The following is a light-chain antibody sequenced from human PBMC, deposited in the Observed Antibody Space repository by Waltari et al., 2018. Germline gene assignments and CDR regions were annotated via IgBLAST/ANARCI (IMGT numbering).Light chain of an antibody. Sequence: ISSTQHPASLSWSPGQSVTLSCRASQSVGTYLAWYQQKPRQPPNLHIYDASNSGTGIPVRFRGSGAEADVALTISSQEAADFAVYYCQQRSSWTPHPFGQGARVELK. CDR1: QSVGTY. CDR3: QQRSSWTPHP. J-gene: IGKJ2*01. V-gene: IGKV3-11*01. CDR2: DAS.